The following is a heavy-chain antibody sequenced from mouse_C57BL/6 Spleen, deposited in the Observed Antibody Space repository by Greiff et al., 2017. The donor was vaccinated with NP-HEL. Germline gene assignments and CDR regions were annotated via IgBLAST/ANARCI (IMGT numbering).Heavy chain of an antibody. D-gene: IGHD1-1*01. Sequence: EVKLMESGGDLVKPGGSLKLSCAASGFTFSSYGMSWVRQTPDKRLEWVATISSGGSYTYYPDSVKGRFTISRDNAKNTLYLQMSSLKSEDTAMYYCARRGTTVVAQGYAMDYWGQGTSVTVSS. CDR2: ISSGGSYT. CDR1: GFTFSSYG. J-gene: IGHJ4*01. CDR3: ARRGTTVVAQGYAMDY. V-gene: IGHV5-6*02.